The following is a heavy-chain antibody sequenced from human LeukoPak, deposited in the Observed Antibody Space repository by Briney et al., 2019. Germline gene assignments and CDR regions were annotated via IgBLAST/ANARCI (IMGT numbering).Heavy chain of an antibody. V-gene: IGHV3-7*01. D-gene: IGHD5-24*01. CDR1: EVTVTNNY. CDR3: ARDRRDGYNLLDY. J-gene: IGHJ4*02. Sequence: KSGGSLRLSCAASEVTVTNNYMSWVRQAPGKGLEWVANIKQDESEKYYVDSVKGRFTISRDNAKNSLYLQMNSLRAEDTAVYYCARDRRDGYNLLDYWGQGTLVTVSS. CDR2: IKQDESEK.